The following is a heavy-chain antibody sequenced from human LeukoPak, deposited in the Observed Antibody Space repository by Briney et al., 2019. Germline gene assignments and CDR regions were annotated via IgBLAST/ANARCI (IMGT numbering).Heavy chain of an antibody. D-gene: IGHD4-17*01. CDR1: NGSINSHY. CDR2: SYFSGGA. Sequence: PSETLSLTCTVSNGSINSHYWSWIRQPPGKRLEWIGYSYFSGGANYNPSLKSRVIMSVDTSKNQFSLKLSSVTPAGTAVYYCAKSDYGDLFQYWGPGTLVTVSS. J-gene: IGHJ4*02. CDR3: AKSDYGDLFQY. V-gene: IGHV4-59*11.